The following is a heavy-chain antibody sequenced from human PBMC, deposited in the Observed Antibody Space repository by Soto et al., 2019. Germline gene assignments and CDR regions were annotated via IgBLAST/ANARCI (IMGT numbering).Heavy chain of an antibody. Sequence: VQLVESGGGVVQPGRSLRLSCAASGFTFSDYAMHWVRQAPGKGLEWVAVVSHDGRNTHYADSVKGRFTISRDSSKNTVSLEMTTLRAEHTAVYYCAKGGRQWLVTSDFNYWGQGALVTVSS. CDR2: VSHDGRNT. D-gene: IGHD6-19*01. V-gene: IGHV3-30*18. J-gene: IGHJ4*02. CDR3: AKGGRQWLVTSDFNY. CDR1: GFTFSDYA.